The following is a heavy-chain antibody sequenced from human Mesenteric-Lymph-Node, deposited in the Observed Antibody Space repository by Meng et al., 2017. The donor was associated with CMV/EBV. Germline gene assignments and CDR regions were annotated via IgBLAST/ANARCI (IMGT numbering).Heavy chain of an antibody. CDR1: GGSISSYY. CDR3: AREILVFGVVINQVGMDV. J-gene: IGHJ6*02. Sequence: SETLSLTCTVSGGSISSYYWSWIRQPPGKGLEWIGYIYYSGSTNYNPSLKSRVTISVDTSKNQFSLKLSSVTAADTAVYYCAREILVFGVVINQVGMDVWGQGTTVTVSS. D-gene: IGHD3-3*01. CDR2: IYYSGST. V-gene: IGHV4-59*12.